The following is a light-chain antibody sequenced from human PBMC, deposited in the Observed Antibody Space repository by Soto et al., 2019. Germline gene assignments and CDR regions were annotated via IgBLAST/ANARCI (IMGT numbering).Light chain of an antibody. V-gene: IGLV1-40*01. J-gene: IGLJ3*02. Sequence: QSVLTQPPSVSGAPGQRVTISCTGSSSNIGAGYDVKWHQQLPGTAPKLLIYGNSNRPSGVPDRFSGSKSGTSASLAITGLQAEDEADYYCQSYDSSLSGWVFGGGTKLTVL. CDR2: GNS. CDR3: QSYDSSLSGWV. CDR1: SSNIGAGYD.